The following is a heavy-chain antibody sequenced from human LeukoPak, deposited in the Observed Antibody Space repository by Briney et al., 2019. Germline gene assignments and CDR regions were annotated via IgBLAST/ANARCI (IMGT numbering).Heavy chain of an antibody. V-gene: IGHV4-59*01. J-gene: IGHJ6*02. CDR3: ARLLGRGWSGDYGLDV. CDR2: IYYSGST. CDR1: GGSISSYY. D-gene: IGHD6-19*01. Sequence: SETLSLTCTVSGGSISSYYWSWIRQPPGKGLEWIGYIYYSGSTNYNPSLKSRVTISVDTSKNQFSLKLSSVTAADTAVYYCARLLGRGWSGDYGLDVWGQGTTVTVSS.